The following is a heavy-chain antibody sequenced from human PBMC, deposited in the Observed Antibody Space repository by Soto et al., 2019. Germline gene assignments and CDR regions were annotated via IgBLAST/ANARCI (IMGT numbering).Heavy chain of an antibody. CDR2: MHYSGST. CDR3: AREDYYYGMDV. J-gene: IGHJ6*02. Sequence: ASETLSLTCTVSGDSISSYYWSWIRQPPGKGLEWIGYMHYSGSTNYNPFLKSRVTISVDTSNNQFSLKLSSVTAADTAVYYCAREDYYYGMDVWGQGTTVTVSS. CDR1: GDSISSYY. V-gene: IGHV4-59*12.